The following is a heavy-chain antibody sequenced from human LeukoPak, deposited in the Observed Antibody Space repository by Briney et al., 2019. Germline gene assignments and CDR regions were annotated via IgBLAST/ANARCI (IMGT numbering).Heavy chain of an antibody. V-gene: IGHV3-30*18. CDR1: GFTFSSYG. J-gene: IGHJ4*02. D-gene: IGHD6-13*01. CDR2: ISYDGSNK. CDR3: AKPGIAAGYYFDY. Sequence: PGRSLRLSCAASGFTFSSYGMHWVRQAPGKGLEWVAVISYDGSNKYYADSVKGRFTISRDNSKNTLYLQMNSLRAEDTAVYYCAKPGIAAGYYFDYWGQGTLVTVSS.